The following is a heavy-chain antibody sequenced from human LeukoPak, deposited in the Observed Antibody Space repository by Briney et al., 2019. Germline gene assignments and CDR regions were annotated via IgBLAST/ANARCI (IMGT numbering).Heavy chain of an antibody. Sequence: ASVKVSCKASGYTFTGYYIHWVRQAPGQGLEWMGWINPNNGATDYAQNFQGRVTMTRDTSISTAYMELSRLRSDDTAVCYCARGTGRGYNFGYWGQGTLVTVSS. CDR3: ARGTGRGYNFGY. V-gene: IGHV1-2*02. D-gene: IGHD2-8*02. CDR1: GYTFTGYY. J-gene: IGHJ4*02. CDR2: INPNNGAT.